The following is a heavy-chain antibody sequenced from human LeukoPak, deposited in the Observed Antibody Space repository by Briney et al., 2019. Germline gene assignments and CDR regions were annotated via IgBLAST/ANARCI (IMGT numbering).Heavy chain of an antibody. CDR2: IIPIFGTA. D-gene: IGHD2-15*01. V-gene: IGHV1-69*13. CDR1: GGTFSSYA. Sequence: ASVKVSCKASGGTFSSYAISWVRQAPGQGLEWMGGIIPIFGTANYAQKFQGRVTITADESVSTAYMELSSLRSEDTAVYYCASIGYCSGGSCPPFDYWGQGTLVTVSS. CDR3: ASIGYCSGGSCPPFDY. J-gene: IGHJ4*02.